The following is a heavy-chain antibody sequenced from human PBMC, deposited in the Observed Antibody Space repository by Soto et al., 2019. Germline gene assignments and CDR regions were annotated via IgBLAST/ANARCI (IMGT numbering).Heavy chain of an antibody. CDR2: MRSGAKNFAI. J-gene: IGHJ6*04. V-gene: IGHV3-73*01. CDR1: GFTFSGSS. Sequence: EVQLVESGGGLVRPGGSLKVSCTVSGFTFSGSSIHWVRHSSGRGLEWVGRMRSGAKNFAIEYGASMKGRFTISRDDSKNTAYLEMNSLTADDTAVYYCQLRDNMDVWGKGTTV. CDR3: QLRDNMDV.